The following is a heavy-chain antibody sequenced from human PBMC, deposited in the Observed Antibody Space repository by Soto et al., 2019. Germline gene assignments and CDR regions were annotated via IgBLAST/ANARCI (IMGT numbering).Heavy chain of an antibody. CDR2: IYYSGST. J-gene: IGHJ3*02. CDR3: ARDGDYYDSSGYYYQRNAFDR. D-gene: IGHD3-22*01. Sequence: LQTLSLTYTVSGGYIRSYYWSWSRQPPGKGLEWIGYIYYSGSTNYNPSLKSRVTISVDTSKNQFSLKLSSVTAADTAVYYCARDGDYYDSSGYYYQRNAFDRWGQGKMVTVSS. CDR1: GGYIRSYY. V-gene: IGHV4-59*01.